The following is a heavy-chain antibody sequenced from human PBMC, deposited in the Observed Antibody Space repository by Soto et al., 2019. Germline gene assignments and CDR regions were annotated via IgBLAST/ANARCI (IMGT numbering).Heavy chain of an antibody. CDR2: ISGSGHSP. Sequence: EVQLLESGGGLVQPGGSLRLSCAASGFTFSSYDMTWVRQAPGKGLEWVSAISGSGHSPNYGDSVKGRFTISRDSSQNTVDLQMNSLRVEDTAKYYCVRWDGYGDLWGQGALVTVSS. CDR3: VRWDGYGDL. CDR1: GFTFSSYD. V-gene: IGHV3-23*01. D-gene: IGHD5-18*01. J-gene: IGHJ4*02.